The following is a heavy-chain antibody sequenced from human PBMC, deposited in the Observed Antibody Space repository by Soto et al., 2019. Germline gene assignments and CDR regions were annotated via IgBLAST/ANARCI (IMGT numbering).Heavy chain of an antibody. CDR3: ARDFKVGTTVAYFDY. CDR1: GFTFSSYS. D-gene: IGHD1-26*01. V-gene: IGHV3-21*01. J-gene: IGHJ4*02. CDR2: ISSSSSYI. Sequence: PGGSLRLSCAASGFTFSSYSMNWVRQAPGKGLEWVSSISSSSSYIYYADSVKGRFTISRDNAKNSLYLQMNSLRAEDTAVYYCARDFKVGTTVAYFDYWGQGTLVTVSS.